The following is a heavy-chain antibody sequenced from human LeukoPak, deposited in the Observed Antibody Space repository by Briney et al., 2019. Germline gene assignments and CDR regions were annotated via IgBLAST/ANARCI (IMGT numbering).Heavy chain of an antibody. CDR1: GYTFTGYY. CDR2: INPDSGAT. J-gene: IGHJ1*01. Sequence: ASVKVSCKASGYTFTGYYMHWVRQAPGQGLEWMGWINPDSGATDYAQNFQGRVTMTRGTSISTAYMELSRLRADDTAVYYCASPPDQDGEHLQHWGQGTLVTVSS. D-gene: IGHD1-14*01. CDR3: ASPPDQDGEHLQH. V-gene: IGHV1-2*02.